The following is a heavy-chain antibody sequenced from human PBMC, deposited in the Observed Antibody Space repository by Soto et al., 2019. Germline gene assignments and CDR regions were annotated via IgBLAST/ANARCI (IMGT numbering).Heavy chain of an antibody. V-gene: IGHV3-23*01. Sequence: GGSLRLACATSGFTFSSYAMSWVRQAPGKGLEWVSAISGSGGSTYYADSVKGRFTISRDNSKNTLYLQMNSLRAEDTAVYYCAKENGYSSSWFEFDYWGQGTLVTVSS. J-gene: IGHJ4*02. D-gene: IGHD6-13*01. CDR3: AKENGYSSSWFEFDY. CDR2: ISGSGGST. CDR1: GFTFSSYA.